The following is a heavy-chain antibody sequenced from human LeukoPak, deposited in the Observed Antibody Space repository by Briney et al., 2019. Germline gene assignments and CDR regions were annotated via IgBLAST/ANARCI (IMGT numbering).Heavy chain of an antibody. CDR3: AKDKAWRGYSGYDASVFDY. V-gene: IGHV3-9*01. D-gene: IGHD5-12*01. Sequence: GGSLRLSCAASGFTFDDYAMHWVRQAPGKGLEWVSGISWNSGSIGYADSVKGRFTISRDNAKNSLYLQMNSLRAEDTALYYCAKDKAWRGYSGYDASVFDYWGQGTLVTVSS. J-gene: IGHJ4*02. CDR1: GFTFDDYA. CDR2: ISWNSGSI.